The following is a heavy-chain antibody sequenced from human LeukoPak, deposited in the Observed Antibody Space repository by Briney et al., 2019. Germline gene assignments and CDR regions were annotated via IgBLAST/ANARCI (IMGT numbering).Heavy chain of an antibody. V-gene: IGHV4-34*01. CDR3: ARVPRAVAGTGGYYFDY. CDR1: GGSFSGYY. J-gene: IGHJ4*02. D-gene: IGHD6-19*01. CDR2: INHSGST. Sequence: SETLSLTCAVYGGSFSGYYWSWIRQPPGKGLERIGEINHSGSTNYNPSLKSRVTISVDTSKNQFSLKLSSVTAADTAVYYCARVPRAVAGTGGYYFDYWGQGTLVTVSS.